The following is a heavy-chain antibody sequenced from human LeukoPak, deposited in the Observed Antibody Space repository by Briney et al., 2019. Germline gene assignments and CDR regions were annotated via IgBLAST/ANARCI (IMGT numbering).Heavy chain of an antibody. CDR2: IIPIFGTP. D-gene: IGHD3-10*01. CDR1: GYTLMSHG. Sequence: SVKVSFKAYGYTLMSHGISWVRQAPGQGLEWMGGIIPIFGTPNYTQKFQGRVTITADESTSTAYMELSSLRSEDTAVYYCARSYGSGSSALDYWRQGTLVTVSS. CDR3: ARSYGSGSSALDY. V-gene: IGHV1-69*13. J-gene: IGHJ4*02.